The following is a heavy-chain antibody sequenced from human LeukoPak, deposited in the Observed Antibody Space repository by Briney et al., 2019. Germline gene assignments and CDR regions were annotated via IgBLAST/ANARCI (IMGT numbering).Heavy chain of an antibody. D-gene: IGHD6-13*01. J-gene: IGHJ4*02. CDR3: ARDTHRFSYSSSWYDDY. CDR1: GFTFSSYE. V-gene: IGHV3-48*03. CDR2: ISDTGSTI. Sequence: GGSLRLSCAASGFTFSSYELNWVRQAPGKGLEWVSYISDTGSTIYYADSVEGRFTISRDNAKNSLYLQMNSLRAEDTAVYYCARDTHRFSYSSSWYDDYWGQGTLVTVSS.